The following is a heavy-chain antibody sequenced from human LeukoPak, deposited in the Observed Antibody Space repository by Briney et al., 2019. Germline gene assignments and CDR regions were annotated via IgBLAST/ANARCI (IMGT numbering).Heavy chain of an antibody. V-gene: IGHV1-69*06. J-gene: IGHJ6*03. Sequence: ASVKVSCKASGGTFSSYAISWVRQAPGQGLEWMGGIIPIFGTANYAQKFQGRVTITADKSTSTAYMELSSLRSEDTAVYYCARGAVRGVNQYYYYYMDVWGKGTTVTISS. CDR1: GGTFSSYA. D-gene: IGHD3-10*01. CDR3: ARGAVRGVNQYYYYYMDV. CDR2: IIPIFGTA.